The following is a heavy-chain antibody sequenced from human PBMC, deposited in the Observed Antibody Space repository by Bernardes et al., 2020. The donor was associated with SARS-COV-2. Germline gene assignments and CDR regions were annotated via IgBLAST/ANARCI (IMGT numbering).Heavy chain of an antibody. D-gene: IGHD2-2*01. CDR1: GFTFSSYA. V-gene: IGHV3-23*01. CDR3: AKAQASLIVVVPAAIVNY. Sequence: GGSLRLSCAASGFTFSSYAMSWVRQAPGKGLEWVSAISGSGGSTYYADSVKGRFTISRDNSKNTLYLQMNSLRAEDTAVYYCAKAQASLIVVVPAAIVNYWGQETLVTVSS. CDR2: ISGSGGST. J-gene: IGHJ4*02.